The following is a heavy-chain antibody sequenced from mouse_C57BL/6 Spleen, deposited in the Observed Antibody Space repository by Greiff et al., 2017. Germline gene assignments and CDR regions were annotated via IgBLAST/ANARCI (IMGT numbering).Heavy chain of an antibody. D-gene: IGHD1-1*01. CDR3: AREDYYGSSDY. J-gene: IGHJ2*01. CDR1: GFNIKDYD. Sequence: DVQLQESGAELVKPGASVKLSCTASGFNIKDYDMHWVKQRTEQGLEWIGRIDPEGGETKYAPKFQGQATITADTSSNTAYLQLSSLTSEDTAVYYGAREDYYGSSDYWGQGTTLTVSS. CDR2: IDPEGGET. V-gene: IGHV14-2*01.